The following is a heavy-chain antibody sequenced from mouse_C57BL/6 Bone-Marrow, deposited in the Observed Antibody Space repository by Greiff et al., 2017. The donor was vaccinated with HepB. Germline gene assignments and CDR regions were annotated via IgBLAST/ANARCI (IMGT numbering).Heavy chain of an antibody. V-gene: IGHV1-76*01. D-gene: IGHD4-1*01. CDR2: IYPGSGNT. CDR3: ARSGDWGFAY. CDR1: GYTFTDYY. J-gene: IGHJ3*01. Sequence: VKLMESGAELVRPGASVKLSCKASGYTFTDYYINWVKQRPGQGLEWIARIYPGSGNTYYNEKFKGKATLTAEKSSSTAYMQLSSLTSEDSAVYFCARSGDWGFAYWGQGTLVTVSA.